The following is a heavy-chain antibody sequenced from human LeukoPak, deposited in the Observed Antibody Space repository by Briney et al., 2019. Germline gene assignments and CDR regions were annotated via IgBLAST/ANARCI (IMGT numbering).Heavy chain of an antibody. CDR1: GVTFSSYS. V-gene: IGHV3-21*01. J-gene: IGHJ3*02. CDR3: ARGPWISIFGVVLAFDI. D-gene: IGHD3-3*01. CDR2: ISSSSSYI. Sequence: KSGGSLRLSCAASGVTFSSYSLNWVRQAPGKGLEWVSSISSSSSYIYYADSVKGRFTISRDNAKNSLYLQMNSLRAEDTAVYYCARGPWISIFGVVLAFDIWGQGTMVTVSS.